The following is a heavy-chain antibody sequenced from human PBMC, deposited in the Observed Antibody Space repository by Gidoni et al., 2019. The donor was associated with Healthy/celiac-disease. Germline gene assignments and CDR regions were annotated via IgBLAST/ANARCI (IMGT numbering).Heavy chain of an antibody. V-gene: IGHV1-46*01. Sequence: KAPGYTFTSYYMHWVRQAPGQGREWMGIINPSGGSTSYAQKFQGRVTMTRDTSTSTVYMELSSLRSEDTAVYYCARDYYDSSGLDAFDIWGQGTMVTVSS. J-gene: IGHJ3*02. CDR2: INPSGGST. CDR1: GYTFTSYY. D-gene: IGHD3-22*01. CDR3: ARDYYDSSGLDAFDI.